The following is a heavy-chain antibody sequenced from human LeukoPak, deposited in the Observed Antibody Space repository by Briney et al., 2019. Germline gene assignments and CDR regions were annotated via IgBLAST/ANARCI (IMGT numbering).Heavy chain of an antibody. Sequence: GGSLRLSCAASGFTFSSYAMSWVRQAPGKGLEWVSAISGSGGSTYYADSVKGRFTISRDNSKNSLYLQMNSLRAEDTAVYYCARDSGYSGSPDYYYYYMDVWGKGTTVTVSS. CDR3: ARDSGYSGSPDYYYYYMDV. CDR2: ISGSGGST. V-gene: IGHV3-23*01. CDR1: GFTFSSYA. D-gene: IGHD1-26*01. J-gene: IGHJ6*03.